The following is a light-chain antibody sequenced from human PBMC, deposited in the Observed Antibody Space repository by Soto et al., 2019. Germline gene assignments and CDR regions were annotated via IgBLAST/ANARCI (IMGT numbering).Light chain of an antibody. V-gene: IGLV2-11*01. CDR3: CSYAGRYTYV. Sequence: QSVLTQPASVSGSPGQSITISCTGITDDIRSYKLVSWYQQHPGKAPKLMIYDVSKRPSGVPDRFSGSKSGNTASLTISGLQADDEADYYCCSYAGRYTYVFGTGTKVTVL. J-gene: IGLJ1*01. CDR2: DVS. CDR1: TDDIRSYKL.